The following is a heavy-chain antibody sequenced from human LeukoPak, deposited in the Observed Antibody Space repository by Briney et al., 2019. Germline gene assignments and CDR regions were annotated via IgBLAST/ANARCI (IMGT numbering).Heavy chain of an antibody. Sequence: ASVKVSCKASGYTFTSYGISWVRQAPGQGLEWMGWISAYNGNTNYAQKLQGRVTMTTDTSTSTAYMELRSLRSDDTAVYYCARERYQLLSSYYGMDVWGQGTMVTVSS. J-gene: IGHJ6*02. D-gene: IGHD2-2*01. CDR2: ISAYNGNT. CDR1: GYTFTSYG. CDR3: ARERYQLLSSYYGMDV. V-gene: IGHV1-18*01.